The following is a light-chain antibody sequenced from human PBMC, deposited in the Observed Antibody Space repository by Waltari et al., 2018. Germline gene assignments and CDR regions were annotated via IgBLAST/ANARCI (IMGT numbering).Light chain of an antibody. V-gene: IGKV1-5*03. CDR2: QAS. J-gene: IGKJ2*01. CDR1: QSITTW. Sequence: DIQMPQSPSTLSASVGDRVTITCPASQSITTWLAWYQQKPGQAPNLLIYQASILQSGVPSRFSGSGSGTEFPLTISSLQPDDFAIYHCQQYSRYPYTFGQGTNLEIK. CDR3: QQYSRYPYT.